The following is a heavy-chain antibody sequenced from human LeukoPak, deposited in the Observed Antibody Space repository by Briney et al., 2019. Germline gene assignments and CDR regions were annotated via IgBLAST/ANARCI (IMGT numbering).Heavy chain of an antibody. CDR1: GFTFSSYW. Sequence: PGGSLRLSCAVSGFTFSSYWMSWVRQVPGKGLEWVANIKQDGSEKYYVDSVKGRFTISRDNAKNSLYLQMNSLRAEDTAVYYCARGPLLTDYYGSGSLYYFDYWGQGTLVTVSS. J-gene: IGHJ4*02. D-gene: IGHD3-10*01. V-gene: IGHV3-7*01. CDR3: ARGPLLTDYYGSGSLYYFDY. CDR2: IKQDGSEK.